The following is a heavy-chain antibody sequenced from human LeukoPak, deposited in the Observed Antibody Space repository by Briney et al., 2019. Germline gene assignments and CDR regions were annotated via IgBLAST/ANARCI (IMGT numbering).Heavy chain of an antibody. J-gene: IGHJ4*02. CDR3: ARGGSHDY. Sequence: GGSLRLSRAASGFTFSPSNMNWVRQAPGKGPEWLSYISGSSGTIYYADSVKGRFTISRDNAKNSLYLQMNSLRVEDTAVYYCARGGSHDYWGQGTLVTVSS. D-gene: IGHD3-10*01. CDR1: GFTFSPSN. V-gene: IGHV3-48*04. CDR2: ISGSSGTI.